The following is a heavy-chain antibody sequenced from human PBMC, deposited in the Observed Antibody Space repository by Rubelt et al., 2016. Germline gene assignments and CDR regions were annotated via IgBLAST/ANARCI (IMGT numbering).Heavy chain of an antibody. Sequence: QVQLQQWGAGLLKPSETLSLTCAVYGGSFSGYYWSWIRQPPGKGLEWIGEINHMGSTTYNPSLKGRVTISVDTSKNQLAVKLGSVTAADTAVYYCARWAPGRGAAALKDYWGQGTLVTVSS. D-gene: IGHD6-13*01. J-gene: IGHJ4*02. V-gene: IGHV4-34*01. CDR3: ARWAPGRGAAALKDY. CDR2: INHMGST. CDR1: GGSFSGYY.